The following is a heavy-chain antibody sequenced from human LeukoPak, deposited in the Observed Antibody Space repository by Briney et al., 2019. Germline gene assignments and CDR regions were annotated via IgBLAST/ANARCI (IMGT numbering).Heavy chain of an antibody. Sequence: PGRSLRLSCAASGFTFDDYAMHWVRQAPVKGLEWVSGISWNSGSIGYADSVKGRFTISRDNAKNSLYLQMNSLRAEDTALYYCAKVGPTYYYDSSGYFSNAFDIWGQGTMVTVSS. V-gene: IGHV3-9*01. J-gene: IGHJ3*02. CDR3: AKVGPTYYYDSSGYFSNAFDI. CDR1: GFTFDDYA. CDR2: ISWNSGSI. D-gene: IGHD3-22*01.